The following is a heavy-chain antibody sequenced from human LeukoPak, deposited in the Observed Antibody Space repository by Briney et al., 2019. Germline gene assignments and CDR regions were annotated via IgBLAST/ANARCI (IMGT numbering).Heavy chain of an antibody. CDR3: ARGRRVSGVRRINWARRENYYYYYIDV. Sequence: SETLSLTCAVYGDSFSGYLWTWIRQSPGKGLEWIGDVNHVGDTNLNPSLRGRVAIPVDTAKNQLSLRVTSVTGADTGLYFCARGRRVSGVRRINWARRENYYYYYIDVWGKGTTVIVS. J-gene: IGHJ6*03. CDR2: VNHVGDT. CDR1: GDSFSGYL. D-gene: IGHD5-24*01. V-gene: IGHV4-34*01.